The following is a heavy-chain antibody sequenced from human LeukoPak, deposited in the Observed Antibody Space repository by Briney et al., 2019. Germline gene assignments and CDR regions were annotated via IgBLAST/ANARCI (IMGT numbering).Heavy chain of an antibody. J-gene: IGHJ4*02. D-gene: IGHD5-12*01. CDR3: ARYRGASGYHFDY. Sequence: PSETLSLTCAVSGGSISSSNWWSWVRPPPGKGLEWIGEIYHSGSTNYNPSLKSRVTISLDKSKNQFSLRLSSVTAADTAVYYCARYRGASGYHFDYWGQGTLVTVSS. V-gene: IGHV4-4*02. CDR1: GGSISSSNW. CDR2: IYHSGST.